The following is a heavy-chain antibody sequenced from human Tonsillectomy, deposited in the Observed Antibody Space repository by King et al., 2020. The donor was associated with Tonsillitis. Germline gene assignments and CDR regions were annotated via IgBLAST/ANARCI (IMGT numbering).Heavy chain of an antibody. CDR3: ARITRGYSGYDYMRDYYYYYMDV. V-gene: IGHV4-34*01. Sequence: VQLQQWGAGLLKPSETLSLTCAVYGGSFSGYYWSWIRQPPGKGLEWIGEINHSGSTNYNPSLKSRVTISVDTSKNQFSLKLSSVTAADTAVYYCARITRGYSGYDYMRDYYYYYMDVWAKGTTVTVSS. CDR1: GGSFSGYY. D-gene: IGHD5-12*01. J-gene: IGHJ6*03. CDR2: INHSGST.